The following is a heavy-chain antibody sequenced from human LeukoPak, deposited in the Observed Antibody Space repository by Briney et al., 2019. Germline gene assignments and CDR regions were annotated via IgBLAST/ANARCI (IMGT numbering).Heavy chain of an antibody. V-gene: IGHV3-48*01. CDR2: ISSSSSTI. J-gene: IGHJ3*02. CDR3: ARSRTDAFDI. CDR1: GFTFSSFE. D-gene: IGHD1-14*01. Sequence: GGSLRLSCAASGFTFSSFEMNWVRQAPGKGLEWVSYISSSSSTIYYADSVKGRFTISRDNAKNSLYLQMNSLRAEDTAVYYCARSRTDAFDIWGQGTMVTVSS.